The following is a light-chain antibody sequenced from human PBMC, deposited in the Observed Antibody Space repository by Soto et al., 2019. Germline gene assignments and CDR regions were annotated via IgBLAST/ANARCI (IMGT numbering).Light chain of an antibody. CDR1: RSINSNY. CDR3: QQYGRSPWT. V-gene: IGKV3-20*01. CDR2: GAS. J-gene: IGKJ1*01. Sequence: EIVLTQSPGTLSLSPGERATLSCRDSRSINSNYLAWYQQKAGQAPRLLIYGASSRASGIPDRFSGSGSGTDFTLTISTLEPEDFAVYYCQQYGRSPWTFGQGTKVEIK.